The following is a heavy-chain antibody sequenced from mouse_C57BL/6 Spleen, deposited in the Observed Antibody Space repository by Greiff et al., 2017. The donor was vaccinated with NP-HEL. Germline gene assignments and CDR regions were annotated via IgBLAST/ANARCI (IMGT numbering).Heavy chain of an antibody. J-gene: IGHJ1*03. CDR3: ARSGYYGSSYWYFDV. D-gene: IGHD1-1*01. Sequence: VQLQESGAELVMPGASVKLSCKASGYTFTSYWMHWVKQRPGQGLEWIGEIDPSDSYTNYNQKFKGKSTLTVDKSSSTAYMQLSSLTSEDSAVYYCARSGYYGSSYWYFDVWGTGITVTVSS. CDR1: GYTFTSYW. CDR2: IDPSDSYT. V-gene: IGHV1-69*01.